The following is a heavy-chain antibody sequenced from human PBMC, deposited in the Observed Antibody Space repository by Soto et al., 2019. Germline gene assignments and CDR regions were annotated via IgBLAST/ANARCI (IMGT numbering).Heavy chain of an antibody. CDR1: GGSISSYY. CDR3: ARGTTEIDY. D-gene: IGHD4-17*01. V-gene: IGHV4-59*01. J-gene: IGHJ4*02. CDR2: IYYSGST. Sequence: QVQLQESGPGLVKPSETLSLTCTVSGGSISSYYWSWIRQPPGKGLEWIGYIYYSGSTNYNPSLKSRVTISVDTSKNQFSLKLSSVTAADTAVYYCARGTTEIDYWGQGTLVTVSS.